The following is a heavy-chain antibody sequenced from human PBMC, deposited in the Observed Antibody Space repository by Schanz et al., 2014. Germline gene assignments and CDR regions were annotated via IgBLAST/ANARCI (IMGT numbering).Heavy chain of an antibody. J-gene: IGHJ6*01. CDR1: GYTLSAYS. D-gene: IGHD1-1*01. Sequence: QVQLVQSGTQVKKPGASVKVSCKASGYTLSAYSLHWVRQAPGQGLEWMGIVNPSVRGTHFAREFQGRVTVTSDTSTSTVYMELSGLRSEDTAVYYCVKDPDKYNWNDVEGMDVWGPGTTVTVSS. CDR3: VKDPDKYNWNDVEGMDV. CDR2: VNPSVRGT. V-gene: IGHV1-46*01.